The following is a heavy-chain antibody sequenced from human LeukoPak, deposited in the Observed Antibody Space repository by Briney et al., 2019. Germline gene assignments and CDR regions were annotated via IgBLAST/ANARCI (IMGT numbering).Heavy chain of an antibody. Sequence: PGGSLRLSCAASGFTFTNAWMSWVRQAPGKGLEWVGRIKSKSDGGTTDYAAPVKGRFIISRDDSKNTLSLQMNSLKIEDTAVYYCTGTATTLGGYWYFDLWGRGTLVTVSS. CDR2: IKSKSDGGTT. V-gene: IGHV3-15*01. CDR1: GFTFTNAW. D-gene: IGHD4-11*01. J-gene: IGHJ2*01. CDR3: TGTATTLGGYWYFDL.